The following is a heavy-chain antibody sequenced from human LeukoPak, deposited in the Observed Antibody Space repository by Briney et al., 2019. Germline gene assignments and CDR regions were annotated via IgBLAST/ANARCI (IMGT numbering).Heavy chain of an antibody. D-gene: IGHD3/OR15-3a*01. CDR1: GGTFSSYA. CDR2: IIPIFGTA. Sequence: SVKVSCKASGGTFSSYAISWVRQAPGQGLEWMGGIIPIFGTANYAQKFQGGVTITADESTSTAYMELSSLRSEGTAVYYCARGAFGPIPARTWFDPWGRGTLVTVSS. J-gene: IGHJ5*02. V-gene: IGHV1-69*13. CDR3: ARGAFGPIPARTWFDP.